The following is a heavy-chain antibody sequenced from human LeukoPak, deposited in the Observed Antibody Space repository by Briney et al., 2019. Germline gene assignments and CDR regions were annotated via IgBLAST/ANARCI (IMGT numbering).Heavy chain of an antibody. Sequence: ASVKVSCKASGYTFTGYYMHWVRQAPGQGLEWMGWINPNSGGTNYAQKFQGRVTMTRDTSISTACMEPSRLRSDDTAVYYCARDYDGSGRNDYWGQGTLVTVSS. CDR2: INPNSGGT. J-gene: IGHJ4*02. V-gene: IGHV1-2*02. CDR3: ARDYDGSGRNDY. D-gene: IGHD3-10*01. CDR1: GYTFTGYY.